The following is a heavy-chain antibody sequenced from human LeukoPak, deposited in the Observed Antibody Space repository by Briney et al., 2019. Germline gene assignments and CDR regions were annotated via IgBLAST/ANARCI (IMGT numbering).Heavy chain of an antibody. V-gene: IGHV4-39*01. CDR2: VFYRGST. D-gene: IGHD4-23*01. J-gene: IGHJ3*02. CDR1: SGSISSSSSY. Sequence: SETLSLTCTVSSGSISSSSSYWGWIRQPPGKGLEWIGSVFYRGSTYYNPSLKSRVTISIDTSKNQFSLKLSSVTAADTAVNYCARHKSWWELHAFDIWGQGTLVTVSS. CDR3: ARHKSWWELHAFDI.